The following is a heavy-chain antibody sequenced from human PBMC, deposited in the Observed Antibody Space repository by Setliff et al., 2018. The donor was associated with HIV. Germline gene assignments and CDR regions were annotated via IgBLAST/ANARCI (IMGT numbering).Heavy chain of an antibody. J-gene: IGHJ4*02. CDR1: GFIFSRYV. D-gene: IGHD6-19*01. Sequence: GGSLRLSCAASGFIFSRYVMSWVRQAPGKGLEWVSVITGSDGRTYYADSLKGRFTISRDNSKNTLYLQMNSLRAEDTAVYYCAKSGRAQWLVPYHFDYWGQGTLVTVSS. CDR3: AKSGRAQWLVPYHFDY. V-gene: IGHV3-23*01. CDR2: ITGSDGRT.